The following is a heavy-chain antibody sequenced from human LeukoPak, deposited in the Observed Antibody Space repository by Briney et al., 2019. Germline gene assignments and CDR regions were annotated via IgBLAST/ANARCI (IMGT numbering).Heavy chain of an antibody. J-gene: IGHJ4*02. CDR1: GGSISSGDYY. Sequence: KPSQTLSLTCTVSGGSISSGDYYWSWIRQPPGKGLEGIGSIYHSGSTYYYPSLKSRVNLSVYTSKNHISLKLSSVTAADTAVYYCARAHERHYDILTGPSFDYWGQGTLVTVSS. V-gene: IGHV4-39*02. CDR2: IYHSGST. D-gene: IGHD3-9*01. CDR3: ARAHERHYDILTGPSFDY.